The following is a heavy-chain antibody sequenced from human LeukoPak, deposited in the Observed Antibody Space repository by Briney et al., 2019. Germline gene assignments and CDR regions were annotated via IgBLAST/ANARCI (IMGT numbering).Heavy chain of an antibody. D-gene: IGHD3-22*01. CDR1: GYTFTTYC. J-gene: IGHJ4*02. Sequence: ASVTVFCKASGYTFTTYCITWVRQAPGQGLEWMGWISAYNGNTNYAQNFQGRVTMTTDTSTSTAYMELTSLRSDDTAVYYCAREPLGVTMIVGGFDYWGQGTLVTVSS. V-gene: IGHV1-18*01. CDR2: ISAYNGNT. CDR3: AREPLGVTMIVGGFDY.